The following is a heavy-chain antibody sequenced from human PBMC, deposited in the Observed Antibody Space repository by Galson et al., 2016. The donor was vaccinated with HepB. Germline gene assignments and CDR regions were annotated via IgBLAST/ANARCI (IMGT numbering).Heavy chain of an antibody. D-gene: IGHD5-24*01. CDR2: SYYSGST. Sequence: TLSLTCTVSGGSIISGGFYWSWIRQHPGKGLEWIGYSYYSGSTYYNPSLQIRVTISIASSENQFSLKLSSVTAADTAVYYCAGGRLHSTSRSFDHWGRGTLVTVSA. J-gene: IGHJ2*01. V-gene: IGHV4-31*03. CDR1: GGSIISGGFY. CDR3: AGGRLHSTSRSFDH.